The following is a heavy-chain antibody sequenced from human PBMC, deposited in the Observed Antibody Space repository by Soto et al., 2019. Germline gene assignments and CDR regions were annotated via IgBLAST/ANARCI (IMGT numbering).Heavy chain of an antibody. CDR2: IDPSDSYI. D-gene: IGHD1-7*01. CDR3: AKRGWHYKAYHYYYAMDV. J-gene: IGHJ6*02. CDR1: GYSFSSFW. V-gene: IGHV5-10-1*01. Sequence: GESLKISCEGSGYSFSSFWISWVRQMPGKGLEWVGRIDPSDSYINYSPSFQGRVTISADKSSSTAYLQWSSLEASDTGIYYCAKRGWHYKAYHYYYAMDVWGQGTTVTVSS.